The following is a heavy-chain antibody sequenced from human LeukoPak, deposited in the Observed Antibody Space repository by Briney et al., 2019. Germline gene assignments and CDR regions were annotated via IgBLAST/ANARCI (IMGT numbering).Heavy chain of an antibody. CDR2: ISGSGGST. V-gene: IGHV3-23*01. CDR3: AKDQASSDFRSGYYLAYDY. Sequence: GGSLRLSCAASGFTFSSYAMSWVRQAPGKGLEWVSAISGSGGSTYYADSVKGRFTISRDNSKNTLYLQMNSLRAEDTAVYYCAKDQASSDFRSGYYLAYDYWGQGTLVTVSS. D-gene: IGHD3-3*01. CDR1: GFTFSSYA. J-gene: IGHJ4*02.